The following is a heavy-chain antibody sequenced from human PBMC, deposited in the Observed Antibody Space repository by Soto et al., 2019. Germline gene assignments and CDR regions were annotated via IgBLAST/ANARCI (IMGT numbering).Heavy chain of an antibody. Sequence: EVQLLESGGGLVQPGGSLRLSCAASGFTFSNYAMTWVRQAPGKGLEWVSVITGSGGGTYFVDSVKGRFTISRDNSKNTVYLQMNSLRAEYTAVYYWAKRPLTAAGFDYWGQGTLVTVSS. CDR2: ITGSGGGT. D-gene: IGHD6-13*01. V-gene: IGHV3-23*01. CDR1: GFTFSNYA. CDR3: AKRPLTAAGFDY. J-gene: IGHJ4*02.